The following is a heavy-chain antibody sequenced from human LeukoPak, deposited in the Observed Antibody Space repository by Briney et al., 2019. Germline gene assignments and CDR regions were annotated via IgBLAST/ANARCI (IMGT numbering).Heavy chain of an antibody. D-gene: IGHD4-17*01. CDR2: ISGSGAMT. CDR1: GFTLSNHA. CDR3: AKDTTTVTGHAFDI. Sequence: GGSLRLSCAASGFTLSNHAMIWVRQAPGKGLEWVSSISGSGAMTYYADSVKGRFTISRDNSKNTLYLQMNRLRAEDTAVYYCAKDTTTVTGHAFDIWGQGTMVTVSS. J-gene: IGHJ3*02. V-gene: IGHV3-23*01.